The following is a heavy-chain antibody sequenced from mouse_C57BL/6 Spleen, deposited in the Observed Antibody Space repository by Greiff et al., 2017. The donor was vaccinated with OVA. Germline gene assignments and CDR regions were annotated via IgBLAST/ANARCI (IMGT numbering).Heavy chain of an antibody. CDR3: ARGGLNHYFDY. CDR2: INPCNGGT. Sequence: QVQLQQPGTELVKPGASVKLSCKASGYTFTSYWMPWVKQRPGQGLEWIGIINPCNGGTYYNEKFTSKATLPVDKSSSTAYMQRSSLKSEDTAVYECARGGLNHYFDYWGQGTTLTVSS. V-gene: IGHV1-53*01. D-gene: IGHD6-1*01. CDR1: GYTFTSYW. J-gene: IGHJ2*01.